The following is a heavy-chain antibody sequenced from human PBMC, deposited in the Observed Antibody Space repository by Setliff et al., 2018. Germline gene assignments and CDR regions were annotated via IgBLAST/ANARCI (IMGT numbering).Heavy chain of an antibody. J-gene: IGHJ6*02. Sequence: SETLSLTCTVSGYSNNSGYYWGWVRQPPGKGLEWLGTLSDSGSTYYNPSFKCLVTISEHSSQTQFFLELSSVTAADTAVYYCARHRGYRSPSLKYYYYGLNVWGQGTTVTVSS. CDR3: ARHRGYRSPSLKYYYYGLNV. CDR2: LSDSGST. V-gene: IGHV4-38-2*02. D-gene: IGHD2-15*01. CDR1: GYSNNSGYY.